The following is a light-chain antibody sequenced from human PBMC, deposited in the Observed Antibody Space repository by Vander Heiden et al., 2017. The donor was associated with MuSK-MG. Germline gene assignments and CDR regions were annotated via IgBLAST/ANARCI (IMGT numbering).Light chain of an antibody. CDR2: GNS. Sequence: QSVLTQPPSVSGAPGQRVTISCTGSSSNIGAGYDVHGYQQLPGTAPKLLIYGNSNRPSGVPDRFSGSKSGTSASLAITGLQAEEEADYYCQSYDSSLSSWVFGGGTKLTVL. CDR1: SSNIGAGYD. CDR3: QSYDSSLSSWV. J-gene: IGLJ3*02. V-gene: IGLV1-40*01.